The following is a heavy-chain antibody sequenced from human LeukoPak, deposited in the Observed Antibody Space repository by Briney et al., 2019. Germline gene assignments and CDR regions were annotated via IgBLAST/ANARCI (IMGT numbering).Heavy chain of an antibody. CDR1: GYTFTTYY. CDR3: ARDNSAYSSSWYFNPSPIY. V-gene: IGHV1-46*01. Sequence: ASVKVSCKASGYTFTTYYIHWVRQAPGQGLEWMGIINPSAGNTGSAEKFQGRVTITADESTSTAYMELSSLRSEDTAVYYCARDNSAYSSSWYFNPSPIYWGQGTLVTVSS. D-gene: IGHD6-13*01. CDR2: INPSAGNT. J-gene: IGHJ4*02.